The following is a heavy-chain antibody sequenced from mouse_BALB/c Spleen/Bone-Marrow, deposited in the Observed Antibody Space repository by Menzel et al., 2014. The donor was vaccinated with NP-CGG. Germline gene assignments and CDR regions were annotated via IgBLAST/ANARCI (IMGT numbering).Heavy chain of an antibody. J-gene: IGHJ4*01. CDR3: TRRGSTMITTGYPKDD. D-gene: IGHD2-4*01. Sequence: EVKLVESGGDLVKPGGSLKLSCAASGFTFSNYGMSWVRQTPDKRLEWVATINSDGTYTYYPDSVKGRFTISRDNAKNALYQQRSSLKSEDTASYYCTRRGSTMITTGYPKDDRGQRTPVTLSP. CDR1: GFTFSNYG. CDR2: INSDGTYT. V-gene: IGHV5-6*01.